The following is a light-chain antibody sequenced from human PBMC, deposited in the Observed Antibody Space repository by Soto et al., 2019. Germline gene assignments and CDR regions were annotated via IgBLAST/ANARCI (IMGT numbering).Light chain of an antibody. CDR1: QSVSSN. CDR2: AAS. J-gene: IGKJ2*01. CDR3: QQYNYWPLYT. V-gene: IGKV3-15*01. Sequence: EIVMTQSPATLSVSPGERATLSCRASQSVSSNLAWYQQKPGQAPRLLIYAASTRATGIPARFSGSGSGTEFTLTNSSLQAEDFAVFYCQQYNYWPLYTFGQGTKLEIK.